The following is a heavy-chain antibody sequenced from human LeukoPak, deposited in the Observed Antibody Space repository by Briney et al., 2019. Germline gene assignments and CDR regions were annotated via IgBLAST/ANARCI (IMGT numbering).Heavy chain of an antibody. CDR2: INPNSGGT. Sequence: ASVKVSCKASGGTFSSYAISWVRQAPGQGLEWMGWINPNSGGTNYAQKFQGRVTMTRDTSISTAYMELSRLRSDDTAVYYCARDRRATDFDYWGQGTLVTVSS. CDR1: GGTFSSYA. D-gene: IGHD1-26*01. J-gene: IGHJ4*02. V-gene: IGHV1-2*02. CDR3: ARDRRATDFDY.